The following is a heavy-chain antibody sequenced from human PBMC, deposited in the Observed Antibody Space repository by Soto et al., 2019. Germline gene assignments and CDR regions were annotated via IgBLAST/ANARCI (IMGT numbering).Heavy chain of an antibody. CDR1: GFTFSSYA. CDR3: ARVVRGSGGDPTPSKYSSSPNHYYYYGMDV. D-gene: IGHD6-13*01. V-gene: IGHV3-30-3*01. Sequence: GGSLRLSCAASGFTFSSYAMHWVRQAPGKGLEWVAVISYDGSNKYYADSVKGRFTISRDNSKNTLFLQMNSLRAEDTAVYYWARVVRGSGGDPTPSKYSSSPNHYYYYGMDVWGQGTTVTVSS. J-gene: IGHJ6*02. CDR2: ISYDGSNK.